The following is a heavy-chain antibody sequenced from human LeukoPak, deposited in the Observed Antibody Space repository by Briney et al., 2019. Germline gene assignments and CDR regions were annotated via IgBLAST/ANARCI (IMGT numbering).Heavy chain of an antibody. V-gene: IGHV3-21*01. J-gene: IGHJ6*02. CDR1: GFTFSSNS. D-gene: IGHD3-3*01. Sequence: GGSLRLSCAASGFTFSSNSMTWVRQAPGKGLEWVSFISSSGSYIYYADSVKGRFTISRDNAKNSLYLQMDSLRAEDTAVYYCARGHYDFWSGYYYYYYYGMDVWGQGTTVTVSS. CDR2: ISSSGSYI. CDR3: ARGHYDFWSGYYYYYYYGMDV.